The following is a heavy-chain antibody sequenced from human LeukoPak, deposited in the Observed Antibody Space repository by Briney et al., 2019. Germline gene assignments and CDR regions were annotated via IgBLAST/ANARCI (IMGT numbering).Heavy chain of an antibody. CDR1: GGSFSGYY. V-gene: IGHV4-34*01. D-gene: IGHD3-22*01. J-gene: IGHJ4*02. Sequence: PSETLSLTCAAYGGSFSGYYWSWLRQPPGKGLEWIGEINHSGSTNYNPSLKSRVTISVDASKNQFSLKLSSVTAADTAVYYCASSAGSSGPTGGYWGQGTLVTVSS. CDR2: INHSGST. CDR3: ASSAGSSGPTGGY.